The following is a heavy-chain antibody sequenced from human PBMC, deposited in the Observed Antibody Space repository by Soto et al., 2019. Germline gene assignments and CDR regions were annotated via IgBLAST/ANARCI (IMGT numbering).Heavy chain of an antibody. J-gene: IGHJ6*02. CDR2: INSDGTTT. CDR3: ARGIKNYYGVDV. V-gene: IGHV3-74*01. CDR1: GFTFTSYW. Sequence: EVQLVESGGDLVQPGGSLRLSCAASGFTFTSYWMHWVRQAPGKGLVWVSRINSDGTTTNYAESVTGRLTISRDNAKNTVYHQMNSLRAEDTAVYYCARGIKNYYGVDVWGQGNTVTVSS.